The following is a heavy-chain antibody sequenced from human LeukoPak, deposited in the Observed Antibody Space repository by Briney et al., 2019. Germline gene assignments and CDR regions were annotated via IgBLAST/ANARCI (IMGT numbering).Heavy chain of an antibody. CDR3: ARVTRGVDGHDWFDP. V-gene: IGHV4-61*02. Sequence: KSSETLSLTCTVSGGSISSGSYYWSWIRQPAGKGLEWIGRISTSGSTNYNPSLKSRVTISLDTSKNQFSLNLRSVTASDTAMYYCARVTRGVDGHDWFDPWGQGILVTVSS. CDR1: GGSISSGSYY. CDR2: ISTSGST. J-gene: IGHJ5*02. D-gene: IGHD2-15*01.